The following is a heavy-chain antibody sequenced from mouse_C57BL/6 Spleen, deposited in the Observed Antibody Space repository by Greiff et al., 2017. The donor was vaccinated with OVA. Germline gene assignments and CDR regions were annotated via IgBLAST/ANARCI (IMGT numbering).Heavy chain of an antibody. CDR2: IYPGDGDT. Sequence: VQLQQSGAELVKPGASVKLSCKASGYAFTSYWMHWVKQRPGKGLEWIGQIYPGDGDTNYNGKFKGKATLTADKSSSTAYMQLSSLTSEDSAVYVCAGWLLHALDYWGQGTSVTVAS. J-gene: IGHJ4*01. D-gene: IGHD2-3*01. V-gene: IGHV1-80*01. CDR3: AGWLLHALDY. CDR1: GYAFTSYW.